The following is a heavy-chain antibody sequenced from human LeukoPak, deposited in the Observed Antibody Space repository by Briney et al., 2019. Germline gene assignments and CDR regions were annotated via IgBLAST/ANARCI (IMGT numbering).Heavy chain of an antibody. CDR2: ISTSSIYI. CDR1: GFTFSS. CDR3: AKGSYGSGTYGSFDY. V-gene: IGHV3-21*04. D-gene: IGHD3-10*01. J-gene: IGHJ4*02. Sequence: GSLRLSCAASGFTFSSMNWVRQAPGKGLEWVSSISTSSIYIYYADSVKGRFTISRDNAKNSLYLQMNSLRAEDTAVYYCAKGSYGSGTYGSFDYWGQGTLVTVSS.